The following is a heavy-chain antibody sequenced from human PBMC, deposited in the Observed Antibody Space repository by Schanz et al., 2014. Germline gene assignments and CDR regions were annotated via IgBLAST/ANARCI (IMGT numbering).Heavy chain of an antibody. CDR2: IYHTGST. Sequence: QVQLQQWGAGLLKPSETLSLTCGVFGGSFSGYYWSWIRQPPGKGLEWIGEIYHTGSTNYNPSLKRRVTISVDTSKNQFSLKLSSVTAADTAVYYCARGLRPFAELSAYWGQGTPVTVSS. D-gene: IGHD3-10*01. CDR1: GGSFSGYY. J-gene: IGHJ4*02. CDR3: ARGLRPFAELSAY. V-gene: IGHV4-34*01.